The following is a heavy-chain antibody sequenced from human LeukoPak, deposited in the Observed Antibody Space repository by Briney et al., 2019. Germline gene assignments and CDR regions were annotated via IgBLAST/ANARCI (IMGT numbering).Heavy chain of an antibody. CDR2: ISYDGSNK. CDR1: GFTFSSYG. J-gene: IGHJ6*02. V-gene: IGHV3-30*18. D-gene: IGHD3-10*01. CDR3: AKLHYGSGSYYYYYDMDV. Sequence: GRSLRLSCAASGFTFSSYGMHWVRQAPGKGLEWVAVISYDGSNKYYADSVKGRFTISRDNSKNTLYLQMNSLRAEDTAVYYCAKLHYGSGSYYYYYDMDVWGQGTTVTVSS.